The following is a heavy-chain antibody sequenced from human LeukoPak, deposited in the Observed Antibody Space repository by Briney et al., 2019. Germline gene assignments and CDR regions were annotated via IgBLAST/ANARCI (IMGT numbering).Heavy chain of an antibody. Sequence: PSETLSLTCAVYGGSFSGYYWSWIRQPPGKGLEWIGEINHSGSTNYNPSLKSRVTISVDTSKNQFSLKLSSVTAADTAVYYCARGLGEQEPTTVTNPNWFDPWGQGTLVTVSS. D-gene: IGHD4-4*01. CDR1: GGSFSGYY. J-gene: IGHJ5*02. V-gene: IGHV4-34*01. CDR2: INHSGST. CDR3: ARGLGEQEPTTVTNPNWFDP.